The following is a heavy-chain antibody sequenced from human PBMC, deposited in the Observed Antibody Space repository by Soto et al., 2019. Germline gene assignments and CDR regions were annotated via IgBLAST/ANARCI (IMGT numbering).Heavy chain of an antibody. CDR1: GFSFSTYT. CDR3: AGGKYSRGWYNY. Sequence: PGGSLRLSCAASGFSFSTYTMTWVRQAPGKGLEWVSAIISSGDDTYYADSVKGRFTISRDNSKNTLFLQMNSLRADDTAVYYCAGGKYSRGWYNYWGQGTLVTVSS. CDR2: IISSGDDT. V-gene: IGHV3-23*01. D-gene: IGHD6-19*01. J-gene: IGHJ4*02.